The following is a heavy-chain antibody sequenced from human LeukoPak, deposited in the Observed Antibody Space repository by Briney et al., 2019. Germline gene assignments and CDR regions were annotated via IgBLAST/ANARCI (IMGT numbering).Heavy chain of an antibody. Sequence: ASVKVSCKASGYTFTGYHMHWVRQAPGQGLEWMGWINPNSGGTNYAQKFQGRVTMTRDTSISTAYMELSRLRSDDTAVYYCARGFITMVRGVICPFDPWGQGTLVTVSS. CDR3: ARGFITMVRGVICPFDP. J-gene: IGHJ5*02. V-gene: IGHV1-2*02. D-gene: IGHD3-10*01. CDR1: GYTFTGYH. CDR2: INPNSGGT.